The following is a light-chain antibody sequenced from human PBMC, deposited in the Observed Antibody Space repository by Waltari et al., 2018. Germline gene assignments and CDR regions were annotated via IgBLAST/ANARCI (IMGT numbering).Light chain of an antibody. Sequence: EIVLTQSPGTLSLSPGERATYSCRASQSVSSSYLAWYQQKPGQAPRLLIYGASSRATGSPDRFSGSGSGTDFTLTISRLEPEDFAVYYCQQYGSSPRTFGPGTKVDIK. CDR2: GAS. J-gene: IGKJ3*01. CDR3: QQYGSSPRT. V-gene: IGKV3-20*01. CDR1: QSVSSSY.